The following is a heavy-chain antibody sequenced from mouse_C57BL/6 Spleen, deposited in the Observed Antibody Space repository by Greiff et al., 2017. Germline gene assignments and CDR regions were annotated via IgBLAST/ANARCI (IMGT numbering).Heavy chain of an antibody. CDR3: MRITTGVHWYFDV. V-gene: IGHV1-15*01. D-gene: IGHD1-1*01. CDR1: GYTFTDYE. J-gene: IGHJ1*03. CDR2: IDPETGGT. Sequence: QVQLQQSGAELVRPGASVTLSCKASGYTFTDYEMHWVKQTPVHGLEWIGAIDPETGGTAYNQKFKGKAILTADKSSSTAYMELRSLTSEDSAVYDCMRITTGVHWYFDVWGTGTTVTVSS.